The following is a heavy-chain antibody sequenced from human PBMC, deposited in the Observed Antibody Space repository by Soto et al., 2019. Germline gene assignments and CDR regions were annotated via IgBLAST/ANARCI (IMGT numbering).Heavy chain of an antibody. Sequence: GGSLRLSCTTSGLTFRNHAMTWVRQAPDKGLEWVSTISDSGVNTHCADSVKGRFTISRDNSRNTLYLQMNSLRGEDTAVYYCVSWVSAHFYYWGQGSVGSVSS. CDR2: ISDSGVNT. J-gene: IGHJ4*02. V-gene: IGHV3-23*01. D-gene: IGHD2-8*01. CDR1: GLTFRNHA. CDR3: VSWVSAHFYY.